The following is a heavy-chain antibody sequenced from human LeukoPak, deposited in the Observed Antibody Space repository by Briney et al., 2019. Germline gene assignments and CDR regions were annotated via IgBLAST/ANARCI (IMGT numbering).Heavy chain of an antibody. CDR2: IIPIFGTT. CDR1: GGTFSSYA. CDR3: ARGSRYYFDY. Sequence: SVKVSCKSSGGTFSSYAISWVRQAPGKGLEWMGRIIPIFGTTNYAHKFQGRVTITTDESTSTAYMEVSSLRSEDTAVYYCARGSRYYFDYWGQGTLGTVSS. D-gene: IGHD6-6*01. J-gene: IGHJ4*02. V-gene: IGHV1-69*05.